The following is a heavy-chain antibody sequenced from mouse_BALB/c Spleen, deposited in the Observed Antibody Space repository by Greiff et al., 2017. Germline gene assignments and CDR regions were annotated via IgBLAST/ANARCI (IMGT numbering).Heavy chain of an antibody. V-gene: IGHV3-2*02. Sequence: EVQLQESGPGLVKPSQSLSLTCTVTGYSITSYYASTLIRQRPGNLLEMMVFISYSGSTSYNQSLKSRISITRDTSKNQFFLQLNSLTTEDTATYDGARKYWEGWDFDYWGQGTTLTVSS. CDR3: ARKYWEGWDFDY. CDR1: GYSITSYYA. D-gene: IGHD4-1*01. J-gene: IGHJ2*01. CDR2: ISYSGST.